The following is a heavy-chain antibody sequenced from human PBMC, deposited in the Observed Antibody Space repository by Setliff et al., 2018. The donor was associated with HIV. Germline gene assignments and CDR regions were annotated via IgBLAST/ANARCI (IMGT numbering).Heavy chain of an antibody. CDR1: GGSFSNYY. CDR3: ARAADYHDSSGYWAPPRYSDYWGKAGFDL. J-gene: IGHJ3*01. Sequence: SETLSLTCAVYGGSFSNYYWSWIRQPPGKGLEWIGEINHSGSTNYNPSLKSRVSISVDTSKKQFSLKLSSVSAADTAVYYCARAADYHDSSGYWAPPRYSDYWGKAGFDLWGQGTVVTVSS. V-gene: IGHV4-34*01. CDR2: INHSGST. D-gene: IGHD3-22*01.